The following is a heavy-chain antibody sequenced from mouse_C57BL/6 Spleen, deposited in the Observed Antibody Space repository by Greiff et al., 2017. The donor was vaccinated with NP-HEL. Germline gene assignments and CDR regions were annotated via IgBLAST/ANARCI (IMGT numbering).Heavy chain of an antibody. CDR3: ARGDYYGSSYDYFDY. D-gene: IGHD1-1*01. Sequence: QVQLQRSGAELARPGASVKMSCKASGYTFTSYTMHWVKQRPGQGLEWIGYINPSSGYTKYNQKFKDKATLTADKSSSTAYMQLSSLTSEDSAVYYCARGDYYGSSYDYFDYWGQGTTLTVSS. CDR2: INPSSGYT. V-gene: IGHV1-4*01. CDR1: GYTFTSYT. J-gene: IGHJ2*01.